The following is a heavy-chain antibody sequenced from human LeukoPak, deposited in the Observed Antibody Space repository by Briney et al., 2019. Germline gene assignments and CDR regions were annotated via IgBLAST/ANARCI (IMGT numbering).Heavy chain of an antibody. D-gene: IGHD1-7*01. V-gene: IGHV1-2*02. J-gene: IGHJ4*02. CDR3: ARDTYNCKYADY. CDR1: GYTFTGYY. Sequence: ASVKVSCKASGYTFTGYYMHWVRQAPGQGLEWMGWINPNSGGTNYAQKFQGRVTMTRDTSISTAYMELSRLRSDDTAVYYCARDTYNCKYADYWGQGTLVTLSS. CDR2: INPNSGGT.